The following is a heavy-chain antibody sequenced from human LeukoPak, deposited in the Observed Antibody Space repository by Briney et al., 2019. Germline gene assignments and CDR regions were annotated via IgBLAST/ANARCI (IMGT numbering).Heavy chain of an antibody. CDR3: TSLSNTDKDDY. CDR1: GVTFGTYS. D-gene: IGHD1/OR15-1a*01. Sequence: GGSLRLSCAASGVTFGTYSMNWVRQAPGKGLEWVSYISSGSGTVYYADSVKGRFTISRDNAKNSLYLQMNSLRAEDTAVYYCTSLSNTDKDDYWGQGTLVTVSS. V-gene: IGHV3-48*01. J-gene: IGHJ4*02. CDR2: ISSGSGTV.